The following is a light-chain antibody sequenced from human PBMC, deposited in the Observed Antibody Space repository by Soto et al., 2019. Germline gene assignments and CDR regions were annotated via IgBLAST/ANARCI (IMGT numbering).Light chain of an antibody. V-gene: IGLV2-8*01. CDR2: DVS. J-gene: IGLJ1*01. CDR3: SSYAGSNSYV. Sequence: QSALTQPPSASGSPGQSVTISCTGTSSDVGGYNFVSWYQHHPGKAPKLMIFDVSERPSGVPDRFSGSKSGNTASLTVSGLQAEDEADYYCSSYAGSNSYVFGTGTKVTVL. CDR1: SSDVGGYNF.